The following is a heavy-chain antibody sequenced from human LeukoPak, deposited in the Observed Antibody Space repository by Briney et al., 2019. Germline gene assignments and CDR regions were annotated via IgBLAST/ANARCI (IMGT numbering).Heavy chain of an antibody. D-gene: IGHD3-9*01. CDR1: GFTFSGYS. CDR3: ARANPPAISFFDW. CDR2: ISGSSGSI. V-gene: IGHV3-21*01. J-gene: IGHJ4*02. Sequence: GGSLRLSCAASGFTFSGYSMNWVRLAPGKGLEWVSSISGSSGSIYYADSVKGRVTISRDNAKNSLDLQTNSLRAEDTAVYYCARANPPAISFFDWWGQGTLGSVSS.